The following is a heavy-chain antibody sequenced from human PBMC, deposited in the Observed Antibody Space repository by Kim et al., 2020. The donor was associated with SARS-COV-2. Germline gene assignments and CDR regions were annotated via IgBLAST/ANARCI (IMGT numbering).Heavy chain of an antibody. J-gene: IGHJ4*02. CDR3: ARHLPGSSWFDY. D-gene: IGHD6-13*01. Sequence: YYSPSLQRRLTLSVETSKNQFSLRLSSVTAADTAVFYCARHLPGSSWFDYWGQGTLVTVSS. V-gene: IGHV4-39*01.